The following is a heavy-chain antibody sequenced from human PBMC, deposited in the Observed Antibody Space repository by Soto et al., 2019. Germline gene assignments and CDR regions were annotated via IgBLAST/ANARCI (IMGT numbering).Heavy chain of an antibody. J-gene: IGHJ6*02. CDR2: IYPGDSDT. Sequence: PGESLKISCKGSGYSFTSYWIGWVRQMPGKGLEWMGIIYPGDSDTRYSPSFQGQVTISADKSISTAYLQWSSLKASDTAMYYCARRRGYSYGVYYYGTDVWGQGTTVTVSS. CDR1: GYSFTSYW. CDR3: ARRRGYSYGVYYYGTDV. V-gene: IGHV5-51*01. D-gene: IGHD5-18*01.